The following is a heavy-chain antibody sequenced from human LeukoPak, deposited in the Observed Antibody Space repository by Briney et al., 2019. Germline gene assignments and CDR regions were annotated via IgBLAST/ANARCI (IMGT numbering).Heavy chain of an antibody. V-gene: IGHV1-2*02. CDR1: GYTFTGYY. CDR2: INPNSGGT. CDR3: ARDFNLETHP. D-gene: IGHD1-1*01. J-gene: IGHJ5*02. Sequence: ASVKVSCKASGYTFTGYYMHWVRQAPGQGLEWMGWINPNSGGTNYAQKFQGRATMTRDTSISTAYMELSRLRSDDTAVYYCARDFNLETHPWGQGTLVTVSS.